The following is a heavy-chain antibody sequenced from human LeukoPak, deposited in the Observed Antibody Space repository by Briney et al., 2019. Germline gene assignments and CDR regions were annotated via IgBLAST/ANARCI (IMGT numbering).Heavy chain of an antibody. CDR1: GGTFSSYA. J-gene: IGHJ1*01. CDR3: AREGPSYCSGGKCGLWH. D-gene: IGHD2-15*01. V-gene: IGHV1-69*06. Sequence: AASVKVSCKASGGTFSSYAISWVRQAPGQGLEWMGKIFPIYGAADYAQKFQDRVTITADKSTNTTYLDLSSLRSEDTAVYYCAREGPSYCSGGKCGLWHWGQGTLVTVSS. CDR2: IFPIYGAA.